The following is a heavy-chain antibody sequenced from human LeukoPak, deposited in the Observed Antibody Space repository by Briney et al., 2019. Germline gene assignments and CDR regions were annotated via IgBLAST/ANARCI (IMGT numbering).Heavy chain of an antibody. CDR2: INGRGGST. CDR3: AKGESSGNYYSGYDY. Sequence: PGGSLRLSCAGSGFTFSNYAMSWVRQAPGKGLKWVSAINGRGGSTFYADSVKGRFTISRDNSKNTLYLQMNSLRVEDTAIYYCAKGESSGNYYSGYDYWGQGTLVTVSS. D-gene: IGHD1-26*01. V-gene: IGHV3-23*01. CDR1: GFTFSNYA. J-gene: IGHJ4*02.